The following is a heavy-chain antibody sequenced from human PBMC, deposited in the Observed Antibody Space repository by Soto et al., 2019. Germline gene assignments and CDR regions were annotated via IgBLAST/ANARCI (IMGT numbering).Heavy chain of an antibody. D-gene: IGHD5-18*01. CDR1: GFTFSSYA. Sequence: QVQLVESGGGVVQPGRSLRLSCAASGFTFSSYAMQWVRQAPGKGLEWVAVISYDGSNKYYADSVKGRFTISRDNSKNTLYLQMNSLRAEDTAVYYCARDPGLYSYGYAPGDYWGQGTLVTVSS. J-gene: IGHJ4*02. CDR3: ARDPGLYSYGYAPGDY. CDR2: ISYDGSNK. V-gene: IGHV3-30-3*01.